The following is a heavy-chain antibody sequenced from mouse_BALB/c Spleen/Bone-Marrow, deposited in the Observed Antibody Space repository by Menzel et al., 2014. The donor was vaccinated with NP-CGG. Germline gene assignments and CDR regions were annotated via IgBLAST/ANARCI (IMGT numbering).Heavy chain of an antibody. CDR2: ISSGSFTI. CDR3: ARGYYDYDGGYYYAMDY. J-gene: IGHJ4*01. CDR1: GFTFSSFG. D-gene: IGHD2-4*01. Sequence: EVHLVESGGGLVQPGGSRKLSCAASGFTFSSFGMHWVRQAPEKGLDWVAYISSGSFTIYYADTVKGRFTISRDTPKNTLFLQMTSLRSEDTAMYYCARGYYDYDGGYYYAMDYWVKEPQSPSPQ. V-gene: IGHV5-17*02.